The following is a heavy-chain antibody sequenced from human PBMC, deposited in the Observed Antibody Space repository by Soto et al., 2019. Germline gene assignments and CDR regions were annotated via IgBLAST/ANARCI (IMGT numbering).Heavy chain of an antibody. D-gene: IGHD3-3*01. CDR3: ARPYVYYDFWSGYPYYYYYGMDV. V-gene: IGHV1-8*01. CDR1: GYTFTSYD. Sequence: GASVKVSCKASGYTFTSYDINWVRQATGQGLEWMGWMNPNSGNTGYAQKFQGRVTMTRNTSISTAYMELSSLRSEDTAVYYCARPYVYYDFWSGYPYYYYYGMDVWGQGTTVTVSS. J-gene: IGHJ6*02. CDR2: MNPNSGNT.